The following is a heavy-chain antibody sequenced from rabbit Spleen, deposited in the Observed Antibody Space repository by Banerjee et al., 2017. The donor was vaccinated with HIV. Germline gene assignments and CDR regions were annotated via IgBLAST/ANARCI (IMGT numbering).Heavy chain of an antibody. J-gene: IGHJ6*01. CDR3: ARDTSSSFSSYGMDL. D-gene: IGHD1-1*01. CDR1: GVSFSYSSY. CDR2: IDAGASGFT. Sequence: QSLAESGGDLVKPGASLTLTCTASGVSFSYSSYMCWVRQAPGKGLEWIACIDAGASGFTYFATWAKGRFTISKTSSTTVTLQMTRLTAADTATYFCARDTSSSFSSYGMDLWGPGTLVTVS. V-gene: IGHV1S40*01.